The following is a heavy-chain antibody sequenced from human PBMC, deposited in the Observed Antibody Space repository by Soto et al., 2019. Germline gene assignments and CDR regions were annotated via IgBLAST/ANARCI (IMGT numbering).Heavy chain of an antibody. CDR2: LFYTGHT. V-gene: IGHV4-39*01. J-gene: IGHJ5*02. CDR1: GHSMSNTDYF. D-gene: IGHD4-4*01. Sequence: TSETLSLTCTVSGHSMSNTDYFWGWIRQTPWSDLQWIGSLFYTGHTYYNPSLLSRVTISADTSKNQFSLKLSSVTAADTAVYYCARWVTAANNWFDPWGQGTLVTVSS. CDR3: ARWVTAANNWFDP.